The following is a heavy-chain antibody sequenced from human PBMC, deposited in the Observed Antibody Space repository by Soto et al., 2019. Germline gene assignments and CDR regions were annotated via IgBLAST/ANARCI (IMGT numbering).Heavy chain of an antibody. CDR1: GFTFDDYA. CDR2: ISWNSGSI. Sequence: GGSLRLSCAASGFTFDDYAMHWVRQAPGKGLEWVSGISWNSGSIGYADSVKGRFTISRDNAKNSLYLQMNSLRAEDTALYYCAKDISRFLFWSGYQNWFDPWGQGTLVTVSS. J-gene: IGHJ5*02. CDR3: AKDISRFLFWSGYQNWFDP. V-gene: IGHV3-9*01. D-gene: IGHD3-3*01.